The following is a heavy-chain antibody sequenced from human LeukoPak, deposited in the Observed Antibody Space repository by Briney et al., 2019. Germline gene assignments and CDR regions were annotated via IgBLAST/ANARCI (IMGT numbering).Heavy chain of an antibody. V-gene: IGHV3-30*02. CDR1: GFTFSTYG. CDR3: VKDYRSGSYMGHFDY. D-gene: IGHD6-19*01. J-gene: IGHJ4*02. Sequence: GGSLRLSCAASGFTFSTYGMHWVRLAPGKGLEWVAFIRYDGSDKYYLDSVKGRFTISRDNSKNTLYLQMNSLRAEDSAVYHCVKDYRSGSYMGHFDYWGQGTLVTVSS. CDR2: IRYDGSDK.